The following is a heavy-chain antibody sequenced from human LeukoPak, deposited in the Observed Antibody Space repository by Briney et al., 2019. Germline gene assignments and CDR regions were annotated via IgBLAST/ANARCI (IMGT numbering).Heavy chain of an antibody. CDR2: IYPGDSDT. CDR1: GYSFTSYW. V-gene: IGHV5-51*01. D-gene: IGHD3-22*01. J-gene: IGHJ3*02. CDR3: ARQGVVITPNYAFDI. Sequence: GESLKISCKGSGYSFTSYWIGWVRQMPGKGLEWMGIIYPGDSDTRYSPSFQGQVTISADKSISTAYLQWSSLKASDTAMYYCARQGVVITPNYAFDIWGQGTMVTVSS.